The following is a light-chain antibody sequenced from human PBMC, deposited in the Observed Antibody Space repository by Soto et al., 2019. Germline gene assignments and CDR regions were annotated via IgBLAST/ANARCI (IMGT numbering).Light chain of an antibody. CDR1: QSVSSY. CDR2: DAS. J-gene: IGKJ4*01. Sequence: EIVLTQSPATLSLSPEERATLSCRASQSVSSYLAWYQQKPGQAPRLLIYDASNRATGIPARFSVSGSGTDFTLTISSLEPEDFAVYYCQQRSNWPPTFGGGTKVEIK. CDR3: QQRSNWPPT. V-gene: IGKV3-11*01.